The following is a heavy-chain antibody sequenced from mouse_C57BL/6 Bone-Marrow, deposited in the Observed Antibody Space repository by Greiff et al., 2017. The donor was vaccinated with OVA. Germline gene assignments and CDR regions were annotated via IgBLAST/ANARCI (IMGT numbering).Heavy chain of an antibody. Sequence: VQVVESGPGLVQPSQSLSITCTVSGFSLTSYGVHWVRQSPGKGLEWLGVIWSGGSTDYNAAFISRLSISKDKSKSQVFFKMNSLQADDTAIYYCARKREYYYGSSYYAMDYWGQGTSVTVSS. CDR2: IWSGGST. D-gene: IGHD1-1*01. CDR1: GFSLTSYG. CDR3: ARKREYYYGSSYYAMDY. J-gene: IGHJ4*01. V-gene: IGHV2-2*01.